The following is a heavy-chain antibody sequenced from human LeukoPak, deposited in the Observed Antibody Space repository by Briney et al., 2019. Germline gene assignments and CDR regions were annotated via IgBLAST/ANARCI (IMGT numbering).Heavy chain of an antibody. CDR2: ISAYNGNT. J-gene: IGHJ4*02. CDR1: GYTFTSYG. V-gene: IGHV1-18*01. D-gene: IGHD2-15*01. CDR3: ARDAPLYCSGGSCYRWGEVDY. Sequence: ASVKVSCKASGYTFTSYGISWVQQAPGQGLEWMGWISAYNGNTNYAQKLQGRVTMTTDTSTSTAYMELRSLRSDDTAVYYCARDAPLYCSGGSCYRWGEVDYWGQGTLVTVSS.